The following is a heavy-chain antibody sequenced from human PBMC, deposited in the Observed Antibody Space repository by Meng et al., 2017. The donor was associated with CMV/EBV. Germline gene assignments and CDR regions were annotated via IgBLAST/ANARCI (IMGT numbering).Heavy chain of an antibody. CDR3: ARDLHTYDFWSGYRIYYYYYYGMDV. CDR1: GFTFSSYE. CDR2: ISSSGSTI. V-gene: IGHV3-48*03. J-gene: IGHJ6*02. D-gene: IGHD3-3*01. Sequence: GESLKISCAASGFTFSSYEMNWVRQAPGKGLEWVPYISSSGSTIYYADSVKGRFTISRDNAKNSLYLQMNSLRAEDTAVYYCARDLHTYDFWSGYRIYYYYYYGMDVWGQGTTVTVSS.